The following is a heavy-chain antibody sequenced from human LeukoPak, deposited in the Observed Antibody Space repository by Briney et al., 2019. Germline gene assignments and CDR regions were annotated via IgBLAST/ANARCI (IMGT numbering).Heavy chain of an antibody. CDR1: GFTFSSYA. J-gene: IGHJ4*02. V-gene: IGHV3-23*01. D-gene: IGHD2-2*03. CDR3: AKVSPLGSYYFDY. CDR2: ISGSGGST. Sequence: GGSLRLSCAASGFTFSSYAMSWVRQAPGKGLEWVSAISGSGGSTYYADSVKGRFTISRDNSKNTLYLQMNSLTVEDTAVYYCAKVSPLGSYYFDYWGQGTLVTVSS.